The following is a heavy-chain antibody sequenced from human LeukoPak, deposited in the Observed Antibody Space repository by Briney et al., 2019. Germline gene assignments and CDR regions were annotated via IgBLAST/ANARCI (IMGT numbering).Heavy chain of an antibody. V-gene: IGHV1-18*01. Sequence: ASVKVSCKASGYTFTSYGISWVRQAPGQGLEWMGWISAYNGNTNYAQKLQGRVTMTEDTSTDTAYMELSSLRSEDTAVYYCATEVRIVATTLDYWGQGTLVTVSS. CDR2: ISAYNGNT. CDR3: ATEVRIVATTLDY. D-gene: IGHD5-12*01. CDR1: GYTFTSYG. J-gene: IGHJ4*02.